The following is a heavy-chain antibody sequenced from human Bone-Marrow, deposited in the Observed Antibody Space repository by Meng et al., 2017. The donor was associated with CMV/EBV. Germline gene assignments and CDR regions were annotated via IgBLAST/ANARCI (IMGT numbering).Heavy chain of an antibody. D-gene: IGHD1-26*01. CDR2: INPSGGST. Sequence: ASVKVSCKASGYTFTSYYMHWVRQAPGQGLEWMGIINPSGGSTSYAQKFQGRVTMTRDTSTSTVYMELSSLRSEDTAVYYCARIQPRIVGATNGDYWGQGTRVTVSS. CDR1: GYTFTSYY. J-gene: IGHJ4*02. V-gene: IGHV1-46*01. CDR3: ARIQPRIVGATNGDY.